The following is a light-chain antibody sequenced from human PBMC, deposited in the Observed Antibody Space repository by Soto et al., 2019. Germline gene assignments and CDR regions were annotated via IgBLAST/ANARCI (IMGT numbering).Light chain of an antibody. CDR2: DAS. Sequence: AIQLTQSPSSLSASVGDRVTITCRASQGISSALAWYQQKPGKPPKLLIYDASSLESGVPSRFSGSGSGTDFTLTISSLQPVDFATYYCQQFNSYPLTFGGGTKVDIK. V-gene: IGKV1-13*02. CDR1: QGISSA. CDR3: QQFNSYPLT. J-gene: IGKJ4*01.